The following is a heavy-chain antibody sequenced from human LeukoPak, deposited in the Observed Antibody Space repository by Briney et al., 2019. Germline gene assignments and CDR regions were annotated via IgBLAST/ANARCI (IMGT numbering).Heavy chain of an antibody. V-gene: IGHV3-7*01. J-gene: IGHJ4*02. CDR1: GFTFGSYW. D-gene: IGHD6-13*01. CDR3: ATPTAGSWHFDY. CDR2: IKQDVSER. Sequence: GGSLRLSCAASGFTFGSYWMTWVRQAPGKGLEWVAHIKQDVSERYYVDSVKGSFTISRDNAKISLYLQMNSLRAEDTAVYYCATPTAGSWHFDYWGQGTLVTVSS.